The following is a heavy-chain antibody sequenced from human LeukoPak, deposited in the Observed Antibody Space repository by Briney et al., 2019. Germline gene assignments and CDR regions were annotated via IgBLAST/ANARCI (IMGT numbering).Heavy chain of an antibody. V-gene: IGHV3-43*02. J-gene: IGHJ3*02. CDR3: AKDLTSVYDAFNI. Sequence: GGSLRLSCAASGFTFDEYAIHWVRQAPGKGLEWVSLISGDGVRTFYRDSVKGRFTISRDNSENSLYLQMNSLRTEDTALYYCAKDLTSVYDAFNIWGQGTMVTVSS. CDR2: ISGDGVRT. CDR1: GFTFDEYA.